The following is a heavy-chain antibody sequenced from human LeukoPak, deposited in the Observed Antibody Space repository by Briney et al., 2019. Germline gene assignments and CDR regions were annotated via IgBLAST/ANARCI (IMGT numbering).Heavy chain of an antibody. Sequence: PSETLSLTCAVSGYSISSGCYWGWIRQPPGKGLEWIGSIYHSGSTYYNPSLKSRVTISVDTSKNQFSLKLSSVTAADTAVYYCARQLSIKPPAEYFQHWGQGTLVTVSS. D-gene: IGHD2/OR15-2a*01. CDR1: GYSISSGCY. CDR2: IYHSGST. CDR3: ARQLSIKPPAEYFQH. J-gene: IGHJ1*01. V-gene: IGHV4-38-2*01.